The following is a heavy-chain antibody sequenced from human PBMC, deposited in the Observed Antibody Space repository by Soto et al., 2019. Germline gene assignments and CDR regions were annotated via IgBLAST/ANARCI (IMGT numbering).Heavy chain of an antibody. CDR1: GFTFSDSW. Sequence: EVQLVESGGGLVQPGGSLRLSCTASGFTFSDSWMTWVRQAPGKGLEWVARIKPDESEKKYEDSVTGRFSISRDNAKNSMYLQMDSLRGEDTAVYYCVRGGSNYASWGQGTLVTVSS. V-gene: IGHV3-7*01. J-gene: IGHJ5*02. CDR2: IKPDESEK. D-gene: IGHD4-4*01. CDR3: VRGGSNYAS.